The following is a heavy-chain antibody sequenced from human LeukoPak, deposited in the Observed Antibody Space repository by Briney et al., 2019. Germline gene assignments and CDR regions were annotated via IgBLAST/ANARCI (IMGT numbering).Heavy chain of an antibody. V-gene: IGHV3-7*01. Sequence: GGSLRLSCAASGFSFSSYWMTWVRQAPGKGLEWVANIKQDGSEKHYGDSVKGRFTISRDNAKNSLYLQMDSLRAEDTAVYYCARDPRSMVRGVIPPYFDYWGQGTLVTVSS. CDR3: ARDPRSMVRGVIPPYFDY. CDR1: GFSFSSYW. D-gene: IGHD3-10*01. J-gene: IGHJ4*02. CDR2: IKQDGSEK.